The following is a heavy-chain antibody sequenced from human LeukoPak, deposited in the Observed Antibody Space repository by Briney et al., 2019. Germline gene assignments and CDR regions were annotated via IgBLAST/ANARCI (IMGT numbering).Heavy chain of an antibody. CDR3: AKGSSGPDY. J-gene: IGHJ4*02. V-gene: IGHV3-23*01. Sequence: GGSLRLSCAAYGFSLSGYWMSWVRQAPGQGLEWVSSISESGRSTYYADTVKGRFTISRDNSKNTLYLQMNSLRAEDTALYYCAKGSSGPDYWGLGTPVAVSS. D-gene: IGHD1-26*01. CDR1: GFSLSGYW. CDR2: ISESGRST.